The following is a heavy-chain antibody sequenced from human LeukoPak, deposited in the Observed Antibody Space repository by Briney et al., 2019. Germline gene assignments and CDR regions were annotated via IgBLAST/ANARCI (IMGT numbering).Heavy chain of an antibody. CDR3: AKSYYDSSGYRGDFDY. CDR1: GFTFSSYA. D-gene: IGHD3-22*01. Sequence: PGGSLRLSCAASGFTFSSYAMSWVRQAPGKGLEWVSAISGSGGSTYYADSVKGRFTISRDNSKNTLYLQMNSLRAEDTAVYYCAKSYYDSSGYRGDFDYWGQGTLVTVSS. J-gene: IGHJ4*02. V-gene: IGHV3-23*01. CDR2: ISGSGGST.